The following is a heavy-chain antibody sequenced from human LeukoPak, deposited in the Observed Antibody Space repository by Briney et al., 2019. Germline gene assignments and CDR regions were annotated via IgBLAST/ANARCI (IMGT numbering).Heavy chain of an antibody. Sequence: GGSLRLSCTASGFTFGDYAMSWFRQAPGKGLEWVGFIRSKAYGGTTEYAASVKGRFTISRDDSKSIAYLQMNSLKTEDTAVYYCTRVRSSGWYLDAFDIWGQGTMVTVSS. CDR2: IRSKAYGGTT. V-gene: IGHV3-49*03. J-gene: IGHJ3*02. CDR1: GFTFGDYA. D-gene: IGHD6-19*01. CDR3: TRVRSSGWYLDAFDI.